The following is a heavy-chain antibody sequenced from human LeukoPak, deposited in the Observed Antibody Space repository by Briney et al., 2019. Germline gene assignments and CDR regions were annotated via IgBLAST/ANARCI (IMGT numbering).Heavy chain of an antibody. CDR3: AREGKRITMVRGVITPRGYYYMGV. V-gene: IGHV3-72*01. D-gene: IGHD3-10*01. Sequence: GGSLRLSCAASGFTFSDHYMDWVRQAPGKGLEWVGRTRNKANSYTTEYAASVKGRFTISRDDSKNSLYLQMNSLKTEDTAVYYCAREGKRITMVRGVITPRGYYYMGVWGKGTTVTVSS. CDR1: GFTFSDHY. CDR2: TRNKANSYTT. J-gene: IGHJ6*03.